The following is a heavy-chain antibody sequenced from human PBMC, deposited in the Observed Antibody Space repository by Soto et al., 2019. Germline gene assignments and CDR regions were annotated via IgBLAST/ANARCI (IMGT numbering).Heavy chain of an antibody. CDR2: ISYDGSNK. Sequence: GGSLRLSCAASGFTFSSYGMHWVRQAPGKGLEWVAVISYDGSNKYYADSVKGRFTISRDNSKNTLYLQMNSLRAEDTAVYYCAKDQQSAVTIFGVVIAGNFDYWGQGTLVTVS. CDR3: AKDQQSAVTIFGVVIAGNFDY. D-gene: IGHD3-3*01. CDR1: GFTFSSYG. V-gene: IGHV3-30*18. J-gene: IGHJ4*02.